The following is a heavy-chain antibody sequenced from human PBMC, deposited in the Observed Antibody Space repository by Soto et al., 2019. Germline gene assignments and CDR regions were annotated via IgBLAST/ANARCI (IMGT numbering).Heavy chain of an antibody. J-gene: IGHJ4*02. V-gene: IGHV1-18*01. Sequence: QVQLVQSGAEMKKPGASVKVSCKASGYTFTTYGISWVRQAPGQGLEWMGWINPKNDKTNYPQNLQGRLTLTTDTSTSTAYMELRSLSSDDTAVYYCARDESAGAATLDFWGQGTLVTVSS. D-gene: IGHD2-15*01. CDR3: ARDESAGAATLDF. CDR1: GYTFTTYG. CDR2: INPKNDKT.